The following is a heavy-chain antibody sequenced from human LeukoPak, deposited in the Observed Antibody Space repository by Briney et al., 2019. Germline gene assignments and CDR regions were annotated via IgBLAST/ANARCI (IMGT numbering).Heavy chain of an antibody. Sequence: PGGSLTLSCAASGFTFSDSWVYWVRQAPGKGLQWVSRINHDGSSANYADSVRGRFTTSRDNAQNILYLHMKSLRADDTAVYYCTRIFDPNDFWSGFCFDFGGQGTLVSVSS. CDR3: TRIFDPNDFWSGFCFDF. D-gene: IGHD3-3*01. CDR1: GFTFSDSW. V-gene: IGHV3-74*01. CDR2: INHDGSSA. J-gene: IGHJ4*02.